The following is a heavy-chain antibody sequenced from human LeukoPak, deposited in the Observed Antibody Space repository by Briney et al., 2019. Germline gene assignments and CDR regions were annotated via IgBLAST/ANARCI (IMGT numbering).Heavy chain of an antibody. CDR1: GFTFDDYG. Sequence: GGSLRLSCAASGFTFDDYGMSWVRQAPGKGLGWVSGISGSGGSTYYADSVKGRLTISRDNSKNTLYLQMNSLRAEDTAIYYCAKDLWRLDYWGQGTLVTVSS. D-gene: IGHD3-16*01. V-gene: IGHV3-23*01. CDR3: AKDLWRLDY. CDR2: ISGSGGST. J-gene: IGHJ4*02.